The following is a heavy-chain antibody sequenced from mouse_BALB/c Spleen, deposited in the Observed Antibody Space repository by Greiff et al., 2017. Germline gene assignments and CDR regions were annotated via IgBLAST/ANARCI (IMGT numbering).Heavy chain of an antibody. D-gene: IGHD2-1*01. CDR1: GFTFTDYY. CDR3: ARGGGNYAWFAY. V-gene: IGHV7-3*02. Sequence: DVKLVESGGGLVQPGGSLRLSCATSGFTFTDYYMSWVRQPPGKALEWLGFIRNKANGYTTEYSASVKGRFTISRDNSQSILYLQMNTLRAEDSATYYCARGGGNYAWFAYWGQGTLVTVSA. J-gene: IGHJ3*01. CDR2: IRNKANGYTT.